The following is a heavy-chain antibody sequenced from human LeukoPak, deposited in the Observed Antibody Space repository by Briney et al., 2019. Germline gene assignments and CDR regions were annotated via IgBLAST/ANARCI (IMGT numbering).Heavy chain of an antibody. J-gene: IGHJ4*02. CDR1: GSTFSSYG. CDR3: ATSGYSYRGFGY. CDR2: ISYDGSNK. D-gene: IGHD5-18*01. Sequence: GGSLRLSCAASGSTFSSYGMHWVRQAPGKGLEWVAVISYDGSNKYYADSVKGRFTISRDNSKNTLYLQMNSLRAEDTAVYYCATSGYSYRGFGYWGQGTLVTVSS. V-gene: IGHV3-30*03.